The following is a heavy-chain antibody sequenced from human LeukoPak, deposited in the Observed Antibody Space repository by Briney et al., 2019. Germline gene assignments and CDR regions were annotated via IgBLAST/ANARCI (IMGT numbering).Heavy chain of an antibody. D-gene: IGHD2/OR15-2a*01. CDR2: IYSGGNT. J-gene: IGHJ6*02. CDR1: GFTVSINY. Sequence: GSLTVSRAASGFTVSINYMSWVRQAPGQGLEWVSVIYSGGNTYYPDSVKGRFTISRDNSKNTLYLQMNSLRVDDTAVYYCARVSGSSLLSPMDVWGQGNTVSVSS. CDR3: ARVSGSSLLSPMDV. V-gene: IGHV3-53*01.